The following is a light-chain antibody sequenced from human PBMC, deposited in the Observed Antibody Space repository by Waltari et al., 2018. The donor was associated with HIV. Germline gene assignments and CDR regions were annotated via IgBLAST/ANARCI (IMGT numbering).Light chain of an antibody. CDR2: EVS. CDR1: SSSLGYYYL. J-gene: IGLJ1*01. CDR3: CSYASGSTFV. Sequence: SALTQPASVSGSPGQSVTLSCTVTSSSLGYYYLVSWYHQHPGKAPKVMIYEVSKRPSGVSNRFSGSKSGNTASLIIAGLQAEDEADYYCCSYASGSTFVFGTGTKVTVL. V-gene: IGLV2-23*02.